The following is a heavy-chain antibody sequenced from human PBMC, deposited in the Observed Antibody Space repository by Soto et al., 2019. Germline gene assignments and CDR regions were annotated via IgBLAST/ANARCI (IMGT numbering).Heavy chain of an antibody. J-gene: IGHJ4*02. CDR2: IRTHNGNA. Sequence: QVQLMQSGGEVKKPGASVKVSCKASGFTFRIYAIAWVRQAPGQGLEWMGWIRTHNGNANYAQNFQDRITMKADTSTNTAYLELRKLRTDDTAVYYCARLTGFSSTAPDYWCEGTLVSVSS. V-gene: IGHV1-18*04. CDR1: GFTFRIYA. CDR3: ARLTGFSSTAPDY. D-gene: IGHD6-13*01.